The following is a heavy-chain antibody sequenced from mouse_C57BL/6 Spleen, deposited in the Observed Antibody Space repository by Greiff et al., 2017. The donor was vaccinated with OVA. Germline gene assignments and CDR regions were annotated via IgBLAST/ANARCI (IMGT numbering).Heavy chain of an antibody. V-gene: IGHV7-3*01. CDR1: GFTFTDYY. CDR3: ARLTGWFDY. CDR2: IRNKANGYTT. Sequence: EVQLQESGGGLVQPGGSLSLSCAASGFTFTDYYMSWVRQPPGKALEWLGFIRNKANGYTTEYSASVKGRFTISRDNSQSILYLQMNALRAEDSATYYCARLTGWFDYWGQGTTLTVSS. D-gene: IGHD4-1*01. J-gene: IGHJ2*01.